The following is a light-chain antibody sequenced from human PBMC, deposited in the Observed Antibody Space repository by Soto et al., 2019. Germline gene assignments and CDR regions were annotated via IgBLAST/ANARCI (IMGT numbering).Light chain of an antibody. CDR1: SSDVGGYDF. J-gene: IGLJ1*01. Sequence: QSSLTQPPSASGSPGQSVAISCPGNSSDVGGYDFVSWYQQHPGKAPRLVIYEVTKRPSGIADRFSGSKSGNTASLTVSGLQAEDEADYYCSSYAGNRHFYVFGTGTKVTVL. CDR3: SSYAGNRHFYV. V-gene: IGLV2-8*01. CDR2: EVT.